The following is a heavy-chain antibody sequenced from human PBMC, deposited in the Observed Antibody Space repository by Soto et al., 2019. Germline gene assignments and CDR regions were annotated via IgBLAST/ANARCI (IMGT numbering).Heavy chain of an antibody. CDR3: ARHSGMDYYYYYMDV. D-gene: IGHD3-10*01. CDR1: GGSISSSSYY. V-gene: IGHV4-39*01. J-gene: IGHJ6*03. Sequence: SETLSLTCTVSGGSISSSSYYWGWIRQPPGKGLEWIGSIYYSGSTYYNPSLKSRVTISVDTSKNQFSLKLSSVTAADTAVYYCARHSGMDYYYYYMDVWGKGTTVTVSS. CDR2: IYYSGST.